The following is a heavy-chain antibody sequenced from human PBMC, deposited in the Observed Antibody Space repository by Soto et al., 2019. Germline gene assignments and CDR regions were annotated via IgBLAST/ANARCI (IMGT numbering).Heavy chain of an antibody. J-gene: IGHJ4*02. CDR2: IIPILGTP. V-gene: IGHV1-69*10. Sequence: SVKVSCKSSGDTFRSYAISWGRQAPGQGLEWMGGIIPILGTPTYAQKFQGRVTITADKSTSTAYMELSSLRSEDTAVYYCARERSRYDRSGYYRPDYWGQGTLVTVSS. D-gene: IGHD3-22*01. CDR1: GDTFRSYA. CDR3: ARERSRYDRSGYYRPDY.